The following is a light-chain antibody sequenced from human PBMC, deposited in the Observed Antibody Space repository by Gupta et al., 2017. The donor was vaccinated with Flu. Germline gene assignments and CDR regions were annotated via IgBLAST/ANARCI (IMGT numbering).Light chain of an antibody. V-gene: IGKV1-39*01. CDR2: DVS. Sequence: DIQMTQSPSSLSASVGDRVTITCRASQSVRGYVNWYQQRPGKAPKLLISDVSNRQSGVPSKYSGSGYVTDFTLTISKRQPEDSATYYCQQGVSVPLTFGGGTKVDIK. CDR1: QSVRGY. CDR3: QQGVSVPLT. J-gene: IGKJ4*01.